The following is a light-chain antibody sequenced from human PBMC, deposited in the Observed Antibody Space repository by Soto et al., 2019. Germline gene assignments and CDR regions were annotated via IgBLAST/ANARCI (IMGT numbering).Light chain of an antibody. CDR3: QQYYDTPST. V-gene: IGKV4-1*01. CDR2: WAS. Sequence: DTVMTQSPDSLSVSLGCRATINCKSSQSVLYSSDNKNYIAWYQQKPGQPPKLIIYWASTRESGVPDRFSGSGSGTDFTLTISSLQAEDVAIYYCQQYYDTPSTFGQGTKVDI. CDR1: QSVLYSSDNKNY. J-gene: IGKJ1*01.